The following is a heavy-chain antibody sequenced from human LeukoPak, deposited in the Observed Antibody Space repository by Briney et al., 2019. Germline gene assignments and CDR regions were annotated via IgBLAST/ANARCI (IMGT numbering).Heavy chain of an antibody. D-gene: IGHD3-16*01. V-gene: IGHV3-23*01. J-gene: IGHJ5*02. CDR1: GFTFSSYA. CDR3: TVPQSGGNWFDP. Sequence: GGSLRLSCAASGFTFSSYAMNWVRQAPGKGLQWVSAISGSGGDTYYADSMKGRLTISRDNSKNTLYLQMNSLGAEDTAVYYCTVPQSGGNWFDPWGPGTQVTVSS. CDR2: ISGSGGDT.